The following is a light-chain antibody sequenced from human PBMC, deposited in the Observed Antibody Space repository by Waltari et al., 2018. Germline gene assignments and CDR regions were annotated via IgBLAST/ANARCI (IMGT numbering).Light chain of an antibody. V-gene: IGKV3-11*01. CDR1: QSVSSY. J-gene: IGKJ2*01. CDR2: DAS. Sequence: EIVLTQSPATLSLSPGERATLSCRASQSVSSYLAWYQPKPGQAPRLLIYDASNRATGIPARFSGSGSGTDFTLTISSLEPEDFAVYYCQQRSNWPTTFGQGTKLEIK. CDR3: QQRSNWPTT.